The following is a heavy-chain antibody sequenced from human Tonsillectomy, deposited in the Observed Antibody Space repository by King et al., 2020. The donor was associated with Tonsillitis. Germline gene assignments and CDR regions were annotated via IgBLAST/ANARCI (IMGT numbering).Heavy chain of an antibody. CDR2: IDQSGSP. J-gene: IGHJ4*02. CDR1: GESLSGYY. V-gene: IGHV4-34*01. Sequence: VQLQQWGAGLLKPSEPLSLTCTVYGESLSGYYWSWVRQFPGKGLEWIGEIDQSGSPDYNSSLKSRVTISVDTSKNQFSLKLTSVTVADAAVDYCARVKKVVTTIRPVDSWGQGALVTVSS. D-gene: IGHD5-12*01. CDR3: ARVKKVVTTIRPVDS.